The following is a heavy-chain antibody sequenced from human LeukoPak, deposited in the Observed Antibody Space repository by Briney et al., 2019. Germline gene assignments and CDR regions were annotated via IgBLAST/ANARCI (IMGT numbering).Heavy chain of an antibody. D-gene: IGHD6-13*01. V-gene: IGHV1-8*01. J-gene: IGHJ4*02. Sequence: VASVTVSCKASGYTFTSYDINWVRQATGQGLEWMGWMNPNSGNTGYAQKFQGRVTMTRNTSISTAYMELSSLRSEDTAVYYCARGTKYSSTVGYWGQGTLVTVSS. CDR3: ARGTKYSSTVGY. CDR2: MNPNSGNT. CDR1: GYTFTSYD.